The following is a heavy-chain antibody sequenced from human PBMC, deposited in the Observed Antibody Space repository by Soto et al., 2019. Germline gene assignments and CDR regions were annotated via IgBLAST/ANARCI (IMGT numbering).Heavy chain of an antibody. CDR3: AKGSGYAYDDYYYMDV. Sequence: GASVKVSCKASGGTFNSYAISWVRQAPGQGLEWMGGIIPIFGTANYAQKFQGRVTITADESTSTAYMELSSLRSEDTAVYYCAKGSGYAYDDYYYMDVWGKGTTVTVSS. CDR1: GGTFNSYA. J-gene: IGHJ6*03. V-gene: IGHV1-69*13. D-gene: IGHD5-12*01. CDR2: IIPIFGTA.